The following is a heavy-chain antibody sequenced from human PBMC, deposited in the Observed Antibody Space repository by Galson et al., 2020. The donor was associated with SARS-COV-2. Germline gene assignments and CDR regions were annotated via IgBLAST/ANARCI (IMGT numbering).Heavy chain of an antibody. CDR2: THYRSKWNN. D-gene: IGHD1-1*01. V-gene: IGHV6-1*01. Sequence: SQTLSLTCAISMDNVSSDRAACNWISQSPSRGLGWQGRTHYRSKWNNDYAVSMRGRLIINPDTSENQFSLQLDSVTPEDTAVYYCARDTSDWTFFDYWGQGTLVTVSS. J-gene: IGHJ4*02. CDR3: ARDTSDWTFFDY. CDR1: MDNVSSDRAA.